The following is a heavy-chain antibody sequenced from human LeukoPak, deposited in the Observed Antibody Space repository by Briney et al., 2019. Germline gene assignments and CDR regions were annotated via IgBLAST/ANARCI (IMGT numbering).Heavy chain of an antibody. CDR3: ARRATYYYDSSGYFPPDY. Sequence: GGSLRLSCAASGFTFSSYWMSWVRQAPGKGLEWVANIKQDGSEKYYVDSVKGRFTISRGNAKNSLYLQMNSLRAEDTAVYYCARRATYYYDSSGYFPPDYWGQGTLVTVSS. V-gene: IGHV3-7*01. J-gene: IGHJ4*02. D-gene: IGHD3-22*01. CDR1: GFTFSSYW. CDR2: IKQDGSEK.